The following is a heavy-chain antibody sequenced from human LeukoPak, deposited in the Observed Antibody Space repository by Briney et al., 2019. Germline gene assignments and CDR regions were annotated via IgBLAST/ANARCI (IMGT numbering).Heavy chain of an antibody. Sequence: GGSLRLSCAASGFTFSTYSMNWVRQAPGKGLEWVSYIYTSSSIIYYADSVKGRFTISRDDAKNSLYLQMSSLRAEDTAVYYCARPRRDGYNYDFDFWGQGTLVTVSS. CDR2: IYTSSSII. V-gene: IGHV3-48*04. J-gene: IGHJ4*02. D-gene: IGHD5-24*01. CDR3: ARPRRDGYNYDFDF. CDR1: GFTFSTYS.